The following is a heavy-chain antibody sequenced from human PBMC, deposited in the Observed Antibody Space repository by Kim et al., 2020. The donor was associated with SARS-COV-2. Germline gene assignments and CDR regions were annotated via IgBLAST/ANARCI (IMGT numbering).Heavy chain of an antibody. D-gene: IGHD6-19*01. V-gene: IGHV3-7*04. J-gene: IGHJ4*02. Sequence: YVDAGRGRLAIARDNARNSLYLRMSSLRAEDTAVYYCARAMETGGRWMYYWGQGTLVTVSS. CDR3: ARAMETGGRWMYY.